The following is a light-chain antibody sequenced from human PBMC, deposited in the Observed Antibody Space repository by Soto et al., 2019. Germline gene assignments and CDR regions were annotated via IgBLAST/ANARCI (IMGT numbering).Light chain of an antibody. J-gene: IGLJ3*02. Sequence: QSVLPQPPSVSGAPGQRVTISCTGNSSNIGADHDVHWYQHLPGTAPKLLIYGNKNRPSGVPDRFSGSKSGTSASLAITGLQADDEADYYCQSYDSSLNGVFGGGTKLTVL. CDR2: GNK. CDR1: SSNIGADHD. CDR3: QSYDSSLNGV. V-gene: IGLV1-40*01.